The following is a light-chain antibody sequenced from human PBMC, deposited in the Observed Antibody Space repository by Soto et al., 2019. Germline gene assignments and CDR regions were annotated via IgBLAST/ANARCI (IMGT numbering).Light chain of an antibody. V-gene: IGKV3-15*01. Sequence: EKVMTQSPATLSVSPGERATLSCRASQSISSNLVWYQQKPGQAPRLLIYDASTRATGVPARFSGSGSGTEFTLTISSLQSEDFAVYYCQQYNNWPLTFGQGTKVEIK. J-gene: IGKJ1*01. CDR1: QSISSN. CDR3: QQYNNWPLT. CDR2: DAS.